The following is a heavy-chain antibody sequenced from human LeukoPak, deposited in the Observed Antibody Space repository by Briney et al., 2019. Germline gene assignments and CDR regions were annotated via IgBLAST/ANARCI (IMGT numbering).Heavy chain of an antibody. V-gene: IGHV3-30*02. D-gene: IGHD3-22*01. CDR3: ARAPDSSGYFYELDY. CDR2: IRYGGSIK. CDR1: GFDFSRYA. Sequence: GGSLRLSCAASGFDFSRYAMHWVRQAPGKGLEWVAFIRYGGSIKYYADSVKGRFTISRDNSKNTLYVQMNSLRAEDTAVYVCARAPDSSGYFYELDYWGQGTLVTVSS. J-gene: IGHJ4*02.